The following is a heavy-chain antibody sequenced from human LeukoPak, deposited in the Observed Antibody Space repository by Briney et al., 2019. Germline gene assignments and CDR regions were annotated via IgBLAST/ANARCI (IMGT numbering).Heavy chain of an antibody. Sequence: GGSLRLSCAASGLTVRNNYMSWVRQSPGKGLEWVSVIYSDGSTYYEDSVKGRFTISRDTSKNTLSLQMCSLRVEDTAVYFCAREKGRGVISPYYDCWGQGTLVTVSS. V-gene: IGHV3-53*01. CDR2: IYSDGST. CDR3: AREKGRGVISPYYDC. CDR1: GLTVRNNY. D-gene: IGHD3-10*01. J-gene: IGHJ4*02.